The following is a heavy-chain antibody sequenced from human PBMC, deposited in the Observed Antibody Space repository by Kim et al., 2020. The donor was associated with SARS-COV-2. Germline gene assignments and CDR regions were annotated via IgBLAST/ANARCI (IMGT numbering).Heavy chain of an antibody. V-gene: IGHV3-30*03. Sequence: GGSLRLSCAASGFTFSSYGMHWVRQAPGKGLEWVAVISYDGSNKYYADSVKGRFTISRDNSKNTLYLQMNSLRAEDTAVYYCARLYSVSSGRFDYWGQGTLVTGSS. CDR2: ISYDGSNK. CDR1: GFTFSSYG. CDR3: ARLYSVSSGRFDY. D-gene: IGHD6-6*01. J-gene: IGHJ4*02.